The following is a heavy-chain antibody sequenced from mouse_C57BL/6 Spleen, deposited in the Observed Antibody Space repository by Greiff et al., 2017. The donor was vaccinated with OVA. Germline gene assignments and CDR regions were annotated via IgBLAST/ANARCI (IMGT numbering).Heavy chain of an antibody. Sequence: DVKLQESGTVLARPGASVKMSCKTSGYTFTSYWMHWVKQRPVQGLEWIGAIYPGNSDTSYNQKFKGKAKLTAVTSASTAYMELSSLTNEDSAVYYCTRKATAQAPFAYWGQGTLVTVSA. CDR3: TRKATAQAPFAY. J-gene: IGHJ3*01. CDR2: IYPGNSDT. CDR1: GYTFTSYW. V-gene: IGHV1-5*01. D-gene: IGHD3-2*02.